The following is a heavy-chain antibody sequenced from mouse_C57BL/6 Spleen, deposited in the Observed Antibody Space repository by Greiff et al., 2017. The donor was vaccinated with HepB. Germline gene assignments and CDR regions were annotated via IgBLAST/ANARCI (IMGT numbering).Heavy chain of an antibody. Sequence: EVHLVESGGGLVQPKGSLKLSCAASGFSFNTYAMNWVRQAPGKGLEWVARIRSKSNNYATYYADSVKDRFTISRDDSESMLYLQMNNLKTEDTAMYYCVRSSLTGSFAYWGQGTLVTVSA. CDR1: GFSFNTYA. CDR2: IRSKSNNYAT. V-gene: IGHV10-1*01. CDR3: VRSSLTGSFAY. D-gene: IGHD4-1*01. J-gene: IGHJ3*01.